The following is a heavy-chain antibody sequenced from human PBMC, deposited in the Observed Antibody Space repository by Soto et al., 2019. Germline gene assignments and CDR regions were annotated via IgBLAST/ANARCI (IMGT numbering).Heavy chain of an antibody. J-gene: IGHJ4*02. V-gene: IGHV1-69*01. D-gene: IGHD2-15*01. CDR3: ARDVKEGYCSGGSCNSGDY. Sequence: QVQLVQSGAEVKKPGSSVKVSCKASGGTFSSYAISWVRQAPGQGLEWMGGIIPTFGTANYAQKFQGRVTITADESTSTAYMELSSLRSEDTAVYYCARDVKEGYCSGGSCNSGDYWGQGTLVTVSS. CDR1: GGTFSSYA. CDR2: IIPTFGTA.